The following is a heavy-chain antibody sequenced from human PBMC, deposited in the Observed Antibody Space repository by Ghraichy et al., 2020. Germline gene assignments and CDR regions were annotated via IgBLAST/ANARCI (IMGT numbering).Heavy chain of an antibody. D-gene: IGHD3-10*01. Sequence: GESLNISCAASGITFSNYAMSWVRQIPGKGLEWVSTIDGAGEKTYHADSVKGRFTISRDNSMNTLFLQMNNLRAEDTARDYCARRPTYSGLGTCFDYWGQGTLVTVSS. CDR1: GITFSNYA. CDR3: ARRPTYSGLGTCFDY. J-gene: IGHJ4*02. CDR2: IDGAGEKT. V-gene: IGHV3-23*01.